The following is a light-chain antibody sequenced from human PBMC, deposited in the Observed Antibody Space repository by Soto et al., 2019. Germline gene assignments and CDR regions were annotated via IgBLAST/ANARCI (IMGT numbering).Light chain of an antibody. J-gene: IGKJ1*01. CDR3: QHYNSYSEA. V-gene: IGKV1-5*01. Sequence: DIQRTQSTSTRSGSVGYRVTITCRASQTISSWLAWYQQKPGKAPKLLIYDASSLESGVPSRFSGSGSGTEFTLTISSLQPDDFATYYCQHYNSYSEAFGQGTMVDVK. CDR2: DAS. CDR1: QTISSW.